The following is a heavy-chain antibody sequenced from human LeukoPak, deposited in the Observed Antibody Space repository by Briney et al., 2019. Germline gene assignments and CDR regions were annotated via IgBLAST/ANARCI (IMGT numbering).Heavy chain of an antibody. V-gene: IGHV3-13*05. CDR3: ARGLRYCSGGSCYNSDAFDI. CDR1: GFTFSSYD. CDR2: IGTAGDP. J-gene: IGHJ3*02. D-gene: IGHD2-15*01. Sequence: GGSLRLSCAASGFTFSSYDMHWVRQATGKGLEWVSAIGTAGDPYYPGSAKGGFTISSENAKNSLYLQMISLRAGDTAVYYCARGLRYCSGGSCYNSDAFDIWGQGTMVSVSS.